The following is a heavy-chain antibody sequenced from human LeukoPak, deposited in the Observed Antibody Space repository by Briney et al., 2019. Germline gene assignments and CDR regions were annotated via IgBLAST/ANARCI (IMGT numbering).Heavy chain of an antibody. D-gene: IGHD2-2*01. V-gene: IGHV4-30-4*08. CDR2: IYYSGST. Sequence: SETLSLTXTVSGGSISSGDYYWSWIRQPPGKGLEWIGYIYYSGSTHYNPSLKSRVTISVDTSKNQFSLKLSSVTAADTAVYYCARGAFDCSSTSCYLYYYYMDVWGKGTTVTVSS. J-gene: IGHJ6*03. CDR1: GGSISSGDYY. CDR3: ARGAFDCSSTSCYLYYYYMDV.